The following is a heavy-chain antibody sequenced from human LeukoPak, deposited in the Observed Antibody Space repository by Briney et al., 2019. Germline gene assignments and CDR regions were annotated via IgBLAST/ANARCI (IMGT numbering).Heavy chain of an antibody. D-gene: IGHD2-8*01. CDR3: ARALGYCTNGVCYPVGLFDY. V-gene: IGHV4-59*01. Sequence: PSETLSLTCTVSGGSISSYYWSWIRQPPGKGLEWIGYIYYSGSTNYNPSLKSRVTISVDTSKNQFSLKLSSVTAADTAVYYCARALGYCTNGVCYPVGLFDYWGQGTLVTVSS. J-gene: IGHJ4*02. CDR1: GGSISSYY. CDR2: IYYSGST.